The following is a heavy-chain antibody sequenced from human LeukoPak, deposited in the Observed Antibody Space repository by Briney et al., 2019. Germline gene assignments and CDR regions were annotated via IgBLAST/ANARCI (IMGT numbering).Heavy chain of an antibody. CDR2: MSGNGGST. J-gene: IGHJ4*02. CDR3: VKDKYYGSGSPTFDH. CDR1: GFTFSSYA. V-gene: IGHV3-64D*06. D-gene: IGHD3-10*01. Sequence: GGSLRLSCSASGFTFSSYAMHWVRQAPGRGLEYVSAMSGNGGSTYYADSVKGRFTISRDNSKNTLYLQMSSLRAEDTAVYYCVKDKYYGSGSPTFDHWGQGTLVTVSS.